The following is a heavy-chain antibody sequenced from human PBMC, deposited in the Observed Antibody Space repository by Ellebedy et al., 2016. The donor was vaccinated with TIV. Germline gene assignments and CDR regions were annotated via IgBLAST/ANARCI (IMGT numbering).Heavy chain of an antibody. J-gene: IGHJ4*02. V-gene: IGHV4-34*01. CDR1: GGSLSGYY. D-gene: IGHD6-19*01. CDR2: INHSGST. CDR3: ARYGSGWSYFDY. Sequence: SETLSLTCAVYGGSLSGYYWSWIRQPPGKGLEWIGEINHSGSTNYNPSLKSRVTISVDKSKNQFSLKLSSVTAADTAVYYCARYGSGWSYFDYWGQGTLVTVSS.